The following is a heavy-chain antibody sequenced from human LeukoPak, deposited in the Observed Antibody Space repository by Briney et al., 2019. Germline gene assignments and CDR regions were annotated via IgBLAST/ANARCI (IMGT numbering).Heavy chain of an antibody. CDR3: AKPGCSSASCYPDY. CDR2: ISGSGGST. D-gene: IGHD2-2*01. CDR1: GFAFNSYA. J-gene: IGHJ4*02. V-gene: IGHV3-23*04. Sequence: VQLVESGGGLVKPGGSLRLSCAASGFAFNSYAMSWVRQAPGKGLEWVSAISGSGGSTYYADSVKGRFTISRDNSKNTLYLQMNSLRVEDTAVYYCAKPGCSSASCYPDYWGQGTLVTVSS.